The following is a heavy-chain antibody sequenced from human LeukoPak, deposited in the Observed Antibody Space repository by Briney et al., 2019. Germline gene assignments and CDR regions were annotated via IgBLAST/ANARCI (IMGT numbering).Heavy chain of an antibody. D-gene: IGHD5-12*01. CDR3: ARGYSGYETY. Sequence: SETLSLTCTVSGGSISSYYWSWIRQPPGKGLEWIGYIYYSGSTNYNPSLKSRVTISVDTSKNQFSLKLSSVTAADTAVYYCARGYSGYETYWGQGTLVTVSS. J-gene: IGHJ4*02. CDR1: GGSISSYY. V-gene: IGHV4-59*01. CDR2: IYYSGST.